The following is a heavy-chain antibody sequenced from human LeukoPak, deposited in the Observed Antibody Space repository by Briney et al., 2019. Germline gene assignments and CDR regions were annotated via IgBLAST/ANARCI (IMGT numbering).Heavy chain of an antibody. J-gene: IGHJ3*02. CDR1: GGSISSYY. CDR2: IYYSGST. Sequence: PSETLSLTCTVAGGSISSYYGSWIRQPPGKGLEWIGYIYYSGSTNYNPSLKSRVTISVDTSNNQFSLKLSSVNAADKDVYYCARGRDAFDIWGQGTMVTVSS. CDR3: ARGRDAFDI. V-gene: IGHV4-59*01.